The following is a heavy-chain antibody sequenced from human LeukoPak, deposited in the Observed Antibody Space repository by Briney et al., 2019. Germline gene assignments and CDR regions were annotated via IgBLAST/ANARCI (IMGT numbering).Heavy chain of an antibody. J-gene: IGHJ4*02. CDR3: AKVHLGGSIDY. D-gene: IGHD5-12*01. Sequence: GVSLRLSCAPSGFTYSSYAMSWVRQAPGKGLEWVSAISGSGGSTYYADSVKGRFTISRDNSKNTLYLQMNSLRAEDTAVYYCAKVHLGGSIDYWGQGTLVTVSS. CDR1: GFTYSSYA. V-gene: IGHV3-23*01. CDR2: ISGSGGST.